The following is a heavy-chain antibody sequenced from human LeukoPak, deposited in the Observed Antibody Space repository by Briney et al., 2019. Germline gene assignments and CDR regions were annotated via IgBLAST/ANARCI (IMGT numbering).Heavy chain of an antibody. CDR2: IRYDGSNK. J-gene: IGHJ4*02. V-gene: IGHV3-30*02. CDR1: GFTFSSYE. Sequence: GGSLRLSCAASGFTFSSYEMNWVRQAPGKGLEWVAFIRYDGSNKYYADSVKGRFTISRDNSKNTLYLQMNSLRAEDTAVYYCAKDKLLMITFGGVSDYWGQGTLVTVSS. D-gene: IGHD3-16*01. CDR3: AKDKLLMITFGGVSDY.